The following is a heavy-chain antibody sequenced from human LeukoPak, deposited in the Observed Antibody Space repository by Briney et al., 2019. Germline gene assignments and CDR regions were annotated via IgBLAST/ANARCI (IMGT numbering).Heavy chain of an antibody. D-gene: IGHD3-10*01. Sequence: GGSLRLSCAASGFTFSSYSMNWVRQAPGKGLEWVSGISGSGDSTFYADSVKGRFTISRDNSKNTRYLQMNSLRAEDTAVYYCAKTYYSSRAHYYYYYYMDVWRKGTTVTISS. CDR3: AKTYYSSRAHYYYYYYMDV. V-gene: IGHV3-23*01. CDR1: GFTFSSYS. J-gene: IGHJ6*03. CDR2: ISGSGDST.